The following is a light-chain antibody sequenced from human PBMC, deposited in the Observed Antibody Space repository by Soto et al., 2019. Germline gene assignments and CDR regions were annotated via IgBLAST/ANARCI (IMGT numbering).Light chain of an antibody. V-gene: IGKV1-39*01. CDR2: AAF. CDR1: QSISRY. CDR3: LESYSTPTT. Sequence: DIQMTQSPSSLSASVGDRVTIACRASQSISRYLNWYQQKPGKAPKILIYAAFSLQSGVPSRFSGSGSATDFSLTISSLQPEDFAYYYCLESYSTPTTFGEGTKVDLK. J-gene: IGKJ1*01.